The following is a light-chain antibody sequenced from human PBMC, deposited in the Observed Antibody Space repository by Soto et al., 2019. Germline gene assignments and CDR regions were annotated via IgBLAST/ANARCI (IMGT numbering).Light chain of an antibody. J-gene: IGKJ4*01. CDR1: QRVSNSY. CDR2: GAS. Sequence: IVLTQSPGTLSLSPGERATLSCRASQRVSNSYLAWYQQKPGQAPRLLIYGASSRATGIPDRFSGSGSGTDFTLTINRLEPEDFAVYYCQQYDSSPPFALTFGGGTKVDIK. V-gene: IGKV3-20*01. CDR3: QQYDSSPPFALT.